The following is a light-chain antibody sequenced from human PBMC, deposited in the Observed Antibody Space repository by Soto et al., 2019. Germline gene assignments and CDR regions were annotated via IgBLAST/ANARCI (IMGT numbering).Light chain of an antibody. CDR2: DVS. J-gene: IGLJ1*01. CDR1: SSDVGSYNY. Sequence: QSALTQPASVSGSPGQSITISCTGTSSDVGSYNYVSWYQQHPGKAPKLMIYDVSNRPSGVSNRFSGSKSGNTASLTISGLQAEDEADYYCSSYTSSSLHVFGTGTKVTVL. V-gene: IGLV2-14*03. CDR3: SSYTSSSLHV.